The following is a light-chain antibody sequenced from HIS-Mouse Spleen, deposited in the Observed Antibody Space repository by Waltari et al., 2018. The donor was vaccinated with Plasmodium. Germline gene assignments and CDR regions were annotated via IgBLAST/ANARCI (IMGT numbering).Light chain of an antibody. CDR3: QQFNSDPRT. J-gene: IGKJ1*01. CDR2: DAS. Sequence: AIPLTQSPSSLSASAADRVTTTCRASQGISSSLDWDQQKPGNAPKLLIYDASSLESGVPSRFSGSRSETEFAHTISSLQPEDFAAYCGQQFNSDPRTFGQGTKVEIK. CDR1: QGISSS. V-gene: IGKV1-13*02.